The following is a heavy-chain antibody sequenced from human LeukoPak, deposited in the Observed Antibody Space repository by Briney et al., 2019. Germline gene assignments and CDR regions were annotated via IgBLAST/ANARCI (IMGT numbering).Heavy chain of an antibody. V-gene: IGHV3-23*01. CDR2: ISASGYTT. Sequence: GGSLRLSCAAAGFIFSAFVMYWVRQAPGKGLEWVSVISASGYTTDYADSVKGRFTISRDNSKNTLYLQMNSLRAEDTAVYYCAKGGRGTYYSDSWGQGTLVTVSS. CDR3: AKGGRGTYYSDS. J-gene: IGHJ4*02. D-gene: IGHD3-16*01. CDR1: GFIFSAFV.